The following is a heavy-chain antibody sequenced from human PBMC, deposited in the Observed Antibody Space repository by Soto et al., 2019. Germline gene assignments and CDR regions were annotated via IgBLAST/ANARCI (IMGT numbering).Heavy chain of an antibody. CDR1: GGCITSAGYY. J-gene: IGHJ4*02. V-gene: IGHV4-31*03. D-gene: IGHD5-12*01. Sequence: SETLSLTCPVSGGCITSAGYYWSWLRQRPGKGLEWIGYIYYSGTTCYNPSLKSRVTISVDTSKNQFSLKVSSVTPADTAVYYCARQVGSVYAPAFDYWGKVTLSTFSS. CDR2: IYYSGTT. CDR3: ARQVGSVYAPAFDY.